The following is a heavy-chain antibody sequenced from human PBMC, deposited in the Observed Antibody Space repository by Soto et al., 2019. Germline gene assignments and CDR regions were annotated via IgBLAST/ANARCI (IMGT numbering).Heavy chain of an antibody. Sequence: ASVKVSCKASGYTFTSYDINWVRHATGQGLEWMGWMNPNSGNTGYAQKFQGRVTMTRNTPISTAYMELSSLRSEDTAVYYCARGETGTHDDAFDIWGQGTMVTVSS. J-gene: IGHJ3*02. D-gene: IGHD1-1*01. V-gene: IGHV1-8*01. CDR1: GYTFTSYD. CDR2: MNPNSGNT. CDR3: ARGETGTHDDAFDI.